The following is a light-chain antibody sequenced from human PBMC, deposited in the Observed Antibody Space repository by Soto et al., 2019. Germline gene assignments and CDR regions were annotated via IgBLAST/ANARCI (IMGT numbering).Light chain of an antibody. Sequence: EIVMTQSPATLSVSPGESATLSCRASQSVSNNLAWYQQKPGQAPRLLIYGASTRATGFPARFSGSGSGTEFTLTISSLQSEDFAVYYCQQYNNWPPTWTFGKGTKVEIK. CDR3: QQYNNWPPTWT. J-gene: IGKJ1*01. CDR1: QSVSNN. V-gene: IGKV3-15*01. CDR2: GAS.